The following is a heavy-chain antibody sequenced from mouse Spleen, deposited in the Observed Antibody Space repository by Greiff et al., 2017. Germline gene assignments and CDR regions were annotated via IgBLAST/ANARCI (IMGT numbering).Heavy chain of an antibody. CDR1: GFTFSSYT. J-gene: IGHJ4*01. CDR2: ISSGGGNT. Sequence: EVKLVESGGGLVKPGGSLKLSCAASGFTFSSYTMSWVRQTPAKRLEWVATISSGGGNTYYPDSVKGRFTISRDNARNTLYLQMSSLRSEDTAMYYCARQEDYAMDYWGQGTSVTVSS. V-gene: IGHV5-9*04. CDR3: ARQEDYAMDY.